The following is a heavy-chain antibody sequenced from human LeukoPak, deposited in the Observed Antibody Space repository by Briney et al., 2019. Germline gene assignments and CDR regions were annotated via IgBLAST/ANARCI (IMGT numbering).Heavy chain of an antibody. CDR1: GGPFSGYY. CDR2: INHSGST. J-gene: IGHJ4*02. V-gene: IGHV4-34*01. CDR3: ARATVTTYRHRSKYYFDY. Sequence: SETLSLTCAVYGGPFSGYYWSWIRQPPGKGLEWIGEINHSGSTNYNPSLKSRVTISVDTSKNQFSLKLSSVTAADTAVYYCARATVTTYRHRSKYYFDYWGQGTLVTVSS. D-gene: IGHD4-17*01.